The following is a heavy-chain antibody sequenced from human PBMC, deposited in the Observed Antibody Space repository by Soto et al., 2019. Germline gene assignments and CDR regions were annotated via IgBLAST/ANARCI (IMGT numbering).Heavy chain of an antibody. CDR1: GFPFSIYS. CDR3: ARSVXXHFDY. CDR2: ITSDTNTI. V-gene: IGHV3-48*01. Sequence: EVQLVESGGGLVQPGGSLRLSCAASGFPFSIYSMNWVRQAPGKGLEWSSYITSDTNTIKYADSVKGRFTISRDNXXXXXXXXXXXXXXXXXXXXXCARSVXXHFDYWGQGTVVTVSS. J-gene: IGHJ4*02.